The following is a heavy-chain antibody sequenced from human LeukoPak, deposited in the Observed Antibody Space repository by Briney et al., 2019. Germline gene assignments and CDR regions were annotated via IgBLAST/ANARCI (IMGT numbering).Heavy chain of an antibody. CDR2: ISSNSDYI. CDR1: GFTLSSYS. J-gene: IGHJ4*02. V-gene: IGHV3-21*01. Sequence: PGGSLRLSCAASGFTLSSYSMNWVRHAPGRALEWVSSISSNSDYIYYADSVRGRFTISRDNAKNSLFLQMDSLRADDTAVYYCAREYYGAGTYCPVYWGEGTLVTVSS. CDR3: AREYYGAGTYCPVY. D-gene: IGHD3-10*01.